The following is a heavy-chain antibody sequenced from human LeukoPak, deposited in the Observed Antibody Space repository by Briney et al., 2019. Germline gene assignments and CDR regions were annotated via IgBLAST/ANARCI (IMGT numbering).Heavy chain of an antibody. CDR3: ARGRLYCSGGSCYERRLRFDP. J-gene: IGHJ5*02. CDR1: GYTFTGYY. CDR2: INPNSGGT. D-gene: IGHD2-15*01. Sequence: GASVKVSCKASGYTFTGYYMHWVRQAPGQGLEWMRWINPNSGGTNYAQKFQGRVTMTRDTSISTAYMELSRLRSDDTAVYYCARGRLYCSGGSCYERRLRFDPWGQGTLVTVSS. V-gene: IGHV1-2*02.